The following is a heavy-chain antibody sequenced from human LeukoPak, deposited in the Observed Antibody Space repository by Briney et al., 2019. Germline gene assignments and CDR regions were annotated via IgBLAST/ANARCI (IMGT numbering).Heavy chain of an antibody. D-gene: IGHD4-23*01. CDR1: GFTFSSYG. Sequence: GGSLRLSCAASGFTFSSYGMHWVRQAPGKGLEWVAVIWYGGSNKYYADSVKGRFTISRDNSKNTLYLQMNSLRAEDTAVYYCAKDQRVVTPGSYMDVWGKGTTVTVSS. CDR3: AKDQRVVTPGSYMDV. V-gene: IGHV3-30*02. J-gene: IGHJ6*03. CDR2: IWYGGSNK.